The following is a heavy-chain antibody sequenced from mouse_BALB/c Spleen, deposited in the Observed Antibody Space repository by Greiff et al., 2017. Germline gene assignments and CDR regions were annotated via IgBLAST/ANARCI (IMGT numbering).Heavy chain of an antibody. D-gene: IGHD2-1*01. CDR2: IWGDGST. CDR3: AKPWGNYVLAWFAY. V-gene: IGHV2-3*01. CDR1: GFSLTSYG. J-gene: IGHJ3*01. Sequence: VKLVESGPGLVAPSQSLSITCTVSGFSLTSYGVSWVRQPPGKGLEWLGVIWGDGSTNYHSALISRLSISKDNSKSQVFLKLNSLQTDDTATYYCAKPWGNYVLAWFAYWGQGTLVTVSA.